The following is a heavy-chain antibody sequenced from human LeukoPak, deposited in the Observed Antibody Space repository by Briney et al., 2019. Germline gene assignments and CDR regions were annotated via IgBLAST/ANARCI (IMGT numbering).Heavy chain of an antibody. CDR1: GDSIASGTYS. D-gene: IGHD6-13*01. Sequence: SETLSLTCTVSGDSIASGTYSWGWIRQPPGKGLEWIGSIYYSGGTYYNPSLKSRVTISVDTSKNQFPLKLSSVTAADTAVYYCARHAGGIAATGTRPFDYWGQGTLVTVSS. V-gene: IGHV4-39*01. J-gene: IGHJ4*02. CDR3: ARHAGGIAATGTRPFDY. CDR2: IYYSGGT.